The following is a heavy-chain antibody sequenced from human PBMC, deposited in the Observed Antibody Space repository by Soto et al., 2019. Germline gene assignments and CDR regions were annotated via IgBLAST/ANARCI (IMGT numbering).Heavy chain of an antibody. Sequence: SETLSVTCTVSGGSISSYYWSWIRQPPGKGLEWIGYIYYSGSTNYNPSLKSRVTISVDTSKNQFSLKLSSVTAADTAVYYCARDSGTGGPYYFDYWGQGTLVTVSS. CDR3: ARDSGTGGPYYFDY. CDR2: IYYSGST. CDR1: GGSISSYY. J-gene: IGHJ4*02. V-gene: IGHV4-59*01.